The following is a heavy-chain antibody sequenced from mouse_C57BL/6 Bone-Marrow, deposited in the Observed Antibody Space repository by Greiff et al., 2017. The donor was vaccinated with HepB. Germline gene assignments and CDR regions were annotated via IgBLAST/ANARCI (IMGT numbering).Heavy chain of an antibody. CDR2: IFPGSGST. CDR1: GYTFTDYY. CDR3: ARRVYSSYFDY. J-gene: IGHJ2*01. Sequence: QVQLQQSGPELVKPGASVKISCKASGYTFTDYYINWVKQRPGQGLEWIGWIFPGSGSTYYNEKFKGKATLTVDKSSITAYMLLSSLTSEDSAVYFCARRVYSSYFDYWGQGTTLTVSS. V-gene: IGHV1-75*01.